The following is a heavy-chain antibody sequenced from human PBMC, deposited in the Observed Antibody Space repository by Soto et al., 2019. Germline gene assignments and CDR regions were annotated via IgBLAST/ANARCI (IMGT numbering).Heavy chain of an antibody. CDR3: ARGDHGAFDL. CDR1: GFTFSYYW. Sequence: EVQLVESGGGLVQPGESLRLSCAASGFTFSYYWMHWVRQAPGKGLVWVSRIHSDGSITTYADSVKGRFTISRDNAMNTVYLQMNSLRAEDTAVYYCARGDHGAFDLWGQGTVVTVSS. V-gene: IGHV3-74*03. CDR2: IHSDGSIT. J-gene: IGHJ3*01.